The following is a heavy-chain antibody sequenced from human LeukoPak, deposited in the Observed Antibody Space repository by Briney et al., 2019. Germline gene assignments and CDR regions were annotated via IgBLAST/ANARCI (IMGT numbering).Heavy chain of an antibody. CDR1: GFTFSSYE. D-gene: IGHD5-18*01. Sequence: GGSLRLSCAASGFTFSSYEMNWVRQAPGKGLEWVSYISSSGSTKDYADSVKGRFTISRDNAKNSLYLQMNSLRAEDTAVYYCARDWGTAMGSNWFDPWGQGTLVTVSS. V-gene: IGHV3-48*03. J-gene: IGHJ5*02. CDR3: ARDWGTAMGSNWFDP. CDR2: ISSSGSTK.